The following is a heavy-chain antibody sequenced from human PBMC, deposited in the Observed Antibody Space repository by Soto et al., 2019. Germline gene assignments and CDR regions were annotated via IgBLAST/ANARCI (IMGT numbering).Heavy chain of an antibody. CDR3: AKVSNYDILTGYYYYYMDV. CDR2: ISGSGGST. CDR1: GFTFSSYA. Sequence: GGSLRLSCAASGFTFSSYAMSWVRQAPGKGLEWVSAISGSGGSTYYADSVKGRFTISRDNSKNTLYLQMNSLRAEDTAVYYCAKVSNYDILTGYYYYYMDVWGKGTTVTVSS. J-gene: IGHJ6*03. V-gene: IGHV3-23*01. D-gene: IGHD3-9*01.